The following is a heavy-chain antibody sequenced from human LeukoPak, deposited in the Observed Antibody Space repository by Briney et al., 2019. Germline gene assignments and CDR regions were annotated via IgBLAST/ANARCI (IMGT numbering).Heavy chain of an antibody. Sequence: SETLSLTCTVSGGAISSYYWTWFRQPPGKGLEWIGYIYYTGSTNYNPSLDSRVTISVDMSKNQVSLNLKYVTAADTAVYYCARGYFDWFLDNWGRGTLVTVSS. D-gene: IGHD3-9*01. CDR2: IYYTGST. CDR3: ARGYFDWFLDN. CDR1: GGAISSYY. J-gene: IGHJ4*02. V-gene: IGHV4-59*01.